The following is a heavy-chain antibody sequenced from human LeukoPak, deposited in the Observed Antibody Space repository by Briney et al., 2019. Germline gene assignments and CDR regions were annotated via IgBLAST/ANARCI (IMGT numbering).Heavy chain of an antibody. CDR3: AKDVGYCSGGSCLCFDY. D-gene: IGHD2-15*01. V-gene: IGHV3-23*01. CDR2: ISGSGGST. CDR1: GFTFSSYA. Sequence: AGGSLRLSCAASGFTFSSYAMSWVRQAPGKGLEWVSAISGSGGSTYYADSVKGRFTISRDNSKNTLYLQMNSLRAEDAAVYYCAKDVGYCSGGSCLCFDYWGQGTLVTVSS. J-gene: IGHJ4*02.